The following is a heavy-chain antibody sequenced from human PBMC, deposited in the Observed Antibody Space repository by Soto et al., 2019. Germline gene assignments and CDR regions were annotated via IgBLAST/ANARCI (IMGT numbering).Heavy chain of an antibody. CDR2: ISGSGGST. V-gene: IGHV3-23*01. Sequence: PGGSLRLSCAASGFTFSSYAMSWVRQAPGKGLEWVSAISGSGGSTYYADSVKGRFTISRDNSKNTLYLQMNSLRAEDTAVYYCAKSLTDIVVVVAAMPFWGQGTLVTVSS. CDR1: GFTFSSYA. CDR3: AKSLTDIVVVVAAMPF. D-gene: IGHD2-15*01. J-gene: IGHJ4*02.